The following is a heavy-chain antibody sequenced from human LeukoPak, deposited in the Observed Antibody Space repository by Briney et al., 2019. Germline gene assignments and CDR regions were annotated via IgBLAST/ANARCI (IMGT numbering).Heavy chain of an antibody. V-gene: IGHV4-39*01. Sequence: SETLSLTCTVSGGSISSSSYYWGWFRQPPGKGLECIGRIYYSGSTYYNPSLKSRVTISVAPSKNQSSLKLSSVTAADTAVYYCASMVVLAAATGVDYWGQGTLVTVSS. CDR3: ASMVVLAAATGVDY. CDR2: IYYSGST. CDR1: GGSISSSSYY. J-gene: IGHJ4*02. D-gene: IGHD2-15*01.